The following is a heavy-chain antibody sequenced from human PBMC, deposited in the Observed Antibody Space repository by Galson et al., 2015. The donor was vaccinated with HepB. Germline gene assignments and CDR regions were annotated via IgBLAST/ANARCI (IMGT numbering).Heavy chain of an antibody. CDR1: GFIYGSYW. J-gene: IGHJ4*02. V-gene: IGHV3-7*03. CDR2: IKLDGSDK. Sequence: SLRLSCAASGFIYGSYWMSWVRQAPGKGLEWVANIKLDGSDKYYVDSVKGRFTISRDNAKNSLYLQMNNLRAEDTAIYYCAKDDAGIGMSYWGRGTLSPSSQ. CDR3: AKDDAGIGMSY. D-gene: IGHD6-13*01.